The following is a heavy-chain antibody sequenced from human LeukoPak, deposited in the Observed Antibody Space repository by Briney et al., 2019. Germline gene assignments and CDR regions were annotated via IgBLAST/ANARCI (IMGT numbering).Heavy chain of an antibody. Sequence: GGSLRLSCAASGFTVSNNYMSWVRQAPGKGLEWVSIISSGGSTDYTDSVKGRFTISRDNSKNTVYLQVNSLRDEDTAVYYCARDLVHWGQGTLVTVSS. CDR1: GFTVSNNY. J-gene: IGHJ4*02. D-gene: IGHD2-8*02. V-gene: IGHV3-53*01. CDR3: ARDLVH. CDR2: ISSGGST.